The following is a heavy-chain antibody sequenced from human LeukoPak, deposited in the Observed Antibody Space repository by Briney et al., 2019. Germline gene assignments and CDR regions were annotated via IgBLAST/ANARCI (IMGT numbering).Heavy chain of an antibody. V-gene: IGHV4-59*12. J-gene: IGHJ4*02. D-gene: IGHD2-15*01. CDR3: AGSDLTQDYWDY. CDR1: GGSISSYY. Sequence: SETLSLTCTVSGGSISSYYWSWIRQPPGKGLEWIGRIYSSGYTYYNPSLKSRATISVDTSKNQFSLKLTSVTAADTAVYYCAGSDLTQDYWDYWGQGTLVTVSS. CDR2: IYSSGYT.